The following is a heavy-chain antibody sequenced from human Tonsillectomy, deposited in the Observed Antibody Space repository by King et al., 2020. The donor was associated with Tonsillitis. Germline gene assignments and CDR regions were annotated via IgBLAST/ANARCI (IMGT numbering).Heavy chain of an antibody. CDR1: GFSISTNW. J-gene: IGHJ4*02. CDR3: ATVFDY. Sequence: QLVESGGGLVQPGGSLRRSCAVSGFSISTNWMHGVRQVPGKRLVWGARTNSDGTGPSYAESVKGRFTISRDNARNTVYLEMTSLRAEDTAVYYCATVFDYWGQGTLVTVSS. CDR2: TNSDGTGP. V-gene: IGHV3-74*01.